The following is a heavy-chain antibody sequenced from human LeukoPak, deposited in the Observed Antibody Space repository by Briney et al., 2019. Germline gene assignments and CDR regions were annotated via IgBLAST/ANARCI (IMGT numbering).Heavy chain of an antibody. CDR1: GVSISSDDYF. CDR2: VSYSGTV. J-gene: IGHJ4*02. D-gene: IGHD5/OR15-5a*01. V-gene: IGHV4-39*07. Sequence: SETLSLTCTVSGVSISSDDYFWGWIRQSPGKGLEWIASVSYSGTVYYNPSLESRVTISLDTSKNQFSLTMNSVTAADTALYYCARANRVSLYYFDYWGQGTLVTVSS. CDR3: ARANRVSLYYFDY.